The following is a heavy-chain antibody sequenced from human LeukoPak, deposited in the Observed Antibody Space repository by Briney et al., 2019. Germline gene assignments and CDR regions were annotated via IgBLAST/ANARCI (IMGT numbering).Heavy chain of an antibody. CDR1: GGSISNYY. CDR3: ARDSGRGSSWYGPYNWFDP. CDR2: IYYSGST. J-gene: IGHJ5*02. D-gene: IGHD6-13*01. V-gene: IGHV4-59*01. Sequence: PSETLSLTCTVSGGSISNYYWTWIRQPPGKGLEWIGYIYYSGSTNYNPSLKSRVTISVDTSKNQFSLKLSSVTAADTAVYYCARDSGRGSSWYGPYNWFDPWGQGTLVTVSS.